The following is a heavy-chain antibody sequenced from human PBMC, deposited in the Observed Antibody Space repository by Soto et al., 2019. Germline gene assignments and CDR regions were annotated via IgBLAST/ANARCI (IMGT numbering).Heavy chain of an antibody. D-gene: IGHD6-13*01. CDR3: QNDRAHSIPAAGKRGMDV. CDR2: IRVSDGSE. J-gene: IGHJ6*02. V-gene: IGHV3-23*01. CDR1: GFTFTNYA. Sequence: GGSLRLSCAASGFTFTNYAMSWVRQAPGKGLEWVSAIRVSDGSEKYADFVEGRFTISRDNAKNSLYLQMNSLRAEDTALYYCQNDRAHSIPAAGKRGMDVWGQGTTVTVSS.